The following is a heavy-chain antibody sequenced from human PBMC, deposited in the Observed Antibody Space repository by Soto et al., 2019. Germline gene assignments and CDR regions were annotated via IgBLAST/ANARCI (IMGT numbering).Heavy chain of an antibody. V-gene: IGHV4-4*02. J-gene: IGHJ4*02. Sequence: SETLSLTCAVSGGSFTSNNWWTWVRQPPGQGLEWIGEIYRTGSTNYKPSLKSRVTISLDKSENQFSLKVTSLTAADTAVYYCASRDPGTSVDYWGQGTLVTVSS. CDR3: ASRDPGTSVDY. D-gene: IGHD1-7*01. CDR2: IYRTGST. CDR1: GGSFTSNNW.